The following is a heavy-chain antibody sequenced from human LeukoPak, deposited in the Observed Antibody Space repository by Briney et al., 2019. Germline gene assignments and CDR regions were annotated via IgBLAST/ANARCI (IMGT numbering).Heavy chain of an antibody. CDR1: GGSFSGYY. V-gene: IGHV4-34*01. D-gene: IGHD6-13*01. CDR2: INHSGST. J-gene: IGHJ4*02. CDR3: ARDVLAAAGTFDY. Sequence: SETLSLTCAVYGGSFSGYYWSWIRQPPGKGLEWIGEINHSGSTNYNPSLKSRVTISVDTSKNQFSLKLYSVTAADTAVYYCARDVLAAAGTFDYWGQGALVTVSS.